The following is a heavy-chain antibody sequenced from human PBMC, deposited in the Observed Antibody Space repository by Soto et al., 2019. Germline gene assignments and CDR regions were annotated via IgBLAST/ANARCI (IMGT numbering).Heavy chain of an antibody. CDR1: GFTVSSYH. J-gene: IGHJ4*02. V-gene: IGHV3-66*01. Sequence: GGSLRLSCAASGFTVSSYHMSWVRQAPGKGLEWVSVIYTAGSADFADSVKGRFTVSRDNSKNTLYLQMSSLRAEDTAVYYCAYSSTPFDYWGQGTLVTVSS. CDR2: IYTAGSA. D-gene: IGHD6-13*01. CDR3: AYSSTPFDY.